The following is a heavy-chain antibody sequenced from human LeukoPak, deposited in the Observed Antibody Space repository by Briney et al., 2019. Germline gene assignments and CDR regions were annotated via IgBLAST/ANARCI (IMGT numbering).Heavy chain of an antibody. D-gene: IGHD3-22*01. J-gene: IGHJ4*02. CDR3: AKVIVPGTLFDY. Sequence: GGSLRLSCAASGFTFSSYAMSWVRQAPGKGLEWVSAISGSGGSTYYADSVKGRFTISRDNSKNTLYLQMNSLRAEDTAAYYCAKVIVPGTLFDYWGQGTLVTVSS. V-gene: IGHV3-23*01. CDR2: ISGSGGST. CDR1: GFTFSSYA.